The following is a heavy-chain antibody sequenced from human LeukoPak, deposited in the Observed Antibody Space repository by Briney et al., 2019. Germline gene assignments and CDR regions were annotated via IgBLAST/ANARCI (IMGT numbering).Heavy chain of an antibody. V-gene: IGHV3-15*01. J-gene: IGHJ4*02. CDR3: TTAAWGGRSDY. Sequence: GGSLRLSCAASGFTFSDAWMAWVRQTPGKGLEWVGRIKTKTDDGATEYAAPVKGRFIISRDDSKSTLYLQMNSLKFEDTAIYYCTTAAWGGRSDYWGQGTLVTVSS. D-gene: IGHD3-10*01. CDR2: IKTKTDDGAT. CDR1: GFTFSDAW.